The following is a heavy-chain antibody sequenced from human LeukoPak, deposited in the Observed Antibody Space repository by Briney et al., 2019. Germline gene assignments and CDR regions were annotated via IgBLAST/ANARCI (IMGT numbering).Heavy chain of an antibody. CDR1: GFTFSSSA. CDR3: AKCGGLDWFDP. J-gene: IGHJ5*02. CDR2: ISGSGGTT. V-gene: IGHV3-23*01. D-gene: IGHD3-10*01. Sequence: GGSLRLSCAASGFTFSSSAMSWARQAPGKGLEWVSTISGSGGTTYYADSVKGRFTIFRDNSKNTLDLQMNSLRAEDTAVYYCAKCGGLDWFDPRGQGTLVTVSS.